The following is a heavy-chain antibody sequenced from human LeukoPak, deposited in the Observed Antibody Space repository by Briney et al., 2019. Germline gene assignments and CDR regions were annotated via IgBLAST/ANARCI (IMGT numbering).Heavy chain of an antibody. J-gene: IGHJ4*02. CDR2: INHSGST. CDR1: GGSFSGYY. Sequence: PSETLSLTCAVYGGSFSGYYWSWIRQPPGKGLEWIGEINHSGSTNYNPSLKSRVTTSVDTSKNQFSLKLSSVTAADTAVYYCASSSDFDYWGQGTLVTVSS. CDR3: ASSSDFDY. V-gene: IGHV4-34*01.